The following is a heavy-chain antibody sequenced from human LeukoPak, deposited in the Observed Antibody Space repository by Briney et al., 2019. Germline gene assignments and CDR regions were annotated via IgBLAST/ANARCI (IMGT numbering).Heavy chain of an antibody. D-gene: IGHD3-22*01. Sequence: SVKVSCKASGGTFSSYAISWVRQAPGQGLEWMGRIIPILGIANYAQKFQGRVTITADKSTSTAYMELSSLRSEDTAVYYCASPYYYDSSGYFDAFDIWGQGTMVTVSS. CDR3: ASPYYYDSSGYFDAFDI. V-gene: IGHV1-69*04. CDR1: GGTFSSYA. CDR2: IIPILGIA. J-gene: IGHJ3*02.